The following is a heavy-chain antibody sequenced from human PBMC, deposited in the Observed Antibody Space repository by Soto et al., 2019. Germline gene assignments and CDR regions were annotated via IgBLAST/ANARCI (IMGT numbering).Heavy chain of an antibody. CDR3: ARGARGYYYMDV. J-gene: IGHJ6*03. D-gene: IGHD3-10*01. Sequence: GGSLRLSCVASGFTFSSYWMHWVRQVPGKGLVWVSRLYSDGSRTSYADSVKGRFTISRDNAKNTLYLQMDSLRVEDTAVYYCARGARGYYYMDVWGKGTPVTVSS. CDR1: GFTFSSYW. CDR2: LYSDGSRT. V-gene: IGHV3-74*01.